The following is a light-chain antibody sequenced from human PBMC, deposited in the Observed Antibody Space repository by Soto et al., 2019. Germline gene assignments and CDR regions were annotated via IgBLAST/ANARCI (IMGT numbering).Light chain of an antibody. J-gene: IGLJ2*01. CDR2: EVS. CDR3: SSYTTTAYVI. CDR1: NNDIGAYNY. V-gene: IGLV2-14*03. Sequence: QSVLTQPASVSGSPGQSITISCTGTNNDIGAYNYVSWYQQHPGRAPNLLIYEVSDRPSGVSGRFSGSKSGNTASLTISGVQPEDEADYYSSSYTTTAYVIFCGGTKVTVL.